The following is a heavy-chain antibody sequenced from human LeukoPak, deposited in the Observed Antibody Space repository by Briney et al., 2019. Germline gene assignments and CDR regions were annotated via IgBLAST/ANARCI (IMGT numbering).Heavy chain of an antibody. CDR3: ARAYDYGDF. D-gene: IGHD3-16*01. CDR1: GFTFSSYS. Sequence: GGSLRLSCAASGFTFSSYSMNWVRQAPGKGLEWVSYISGSSSTIYYADSVKGRFTISRDNAKNSLYLQMNSLRAEDTAVYYCARAYDYGDFWGQGTLVTVSS. CDR2: ISGSSSTI. J-gene: IGHJ4*02. V-gene: IGHV3-48*01.